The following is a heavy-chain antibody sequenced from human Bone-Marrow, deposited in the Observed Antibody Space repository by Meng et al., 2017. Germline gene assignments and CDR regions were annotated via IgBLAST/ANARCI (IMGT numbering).Heavy chain of an antibody. V-gene: IGHV4-4*07. CDR3: ARDLLSRSYDYGDYWPSYYYYGMDV. D-gene: IGHD4-17*01. CDR2: IYTSGST. J-gene: IGHJ6*02. Sequence: SETLSLTCTVSGGSISSYYWSWIRQPAGKGLEWIGRIYTSGSTNYNPSLKSRVTMSVDTSKNQFSLKLSSVTAADTAVYYCARDLLSRSYDYGDYWPSYYYYGMDVWGQGTTVTVSS. CDR1: GGSISSYY.